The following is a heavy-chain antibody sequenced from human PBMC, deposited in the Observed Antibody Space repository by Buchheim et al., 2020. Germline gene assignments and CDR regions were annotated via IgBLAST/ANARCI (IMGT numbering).Heavy chain of an antibody. Sequence: EVQLVESGGGLVQPGGSLRLSCAASGFTFSSYWMSWVRQAPGKGLEWVANIKQDGSEKYYVDSVKGRFTISRDNAKNSLYLQMNSLRAEDAAVYYCAREAVTWIQLWSLAHFDYWGQGTL. V-gene: IGHV3-7*01. CDR2: IKQDGSEK. D-gene: IGHD5-18*01. J-gene: IGHJ4*02. CDR1: GFTFSSYW. CDR3: AREAVTWIQLWSLAHFDY.